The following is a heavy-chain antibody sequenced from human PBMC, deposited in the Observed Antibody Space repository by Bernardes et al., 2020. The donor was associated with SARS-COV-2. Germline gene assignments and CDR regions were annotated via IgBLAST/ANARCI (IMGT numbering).Heavy chain of an antibody. J-gene: IGHJ6*02. D-gene: IGHD6-19*01. CDR1: GGSISSSSYY. CDR3: ARQHWYSSGWIDYYYYYGMDV. Sequence: SETLSRTCTVSGGSISSSSYYWGWIRQPPGKGLEWIGSIYYSGSTYYNPSLKSRVTISVDTSKNQFSLKLSSVTAADTAVYYCARQHWYSSGWIDYYYYYGMDVWGQGTTVTVSS. V-gene: IGHV4-39*01. CDR2: IYYSGST.